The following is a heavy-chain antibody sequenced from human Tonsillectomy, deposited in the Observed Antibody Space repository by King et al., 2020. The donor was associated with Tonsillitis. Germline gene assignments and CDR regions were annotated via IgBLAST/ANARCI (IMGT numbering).Heavy chain of an antibody. CDR3: AHPNYGSGHDAFDI. D-gene: IGHD3-10*01. Sequence: TLKESGPTLVKPTQTLTLTCIFSGFSLSTSGVGVGWIRQPPGKALEWLALIYSNDDKRYSPSLKNRLTITKGTSKNQVVLTMTNMDPVDTATYFCAHPNYGSGHDAFDIWGQGTMVTVSS. CDR1: GFSLSTSGVG. J-gene: IGHJ3*02. V-gene: IGHV2-5*01. CDR2: IYSNDDK.